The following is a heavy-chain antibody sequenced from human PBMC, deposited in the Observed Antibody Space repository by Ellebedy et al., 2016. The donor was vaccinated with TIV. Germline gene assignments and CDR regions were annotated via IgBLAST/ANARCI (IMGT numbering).Heavy chain of an antibody. D-gene: IGHD3-22*01. J-gene: IGHJ2*01. CDR3: ARPKMYYDSSGYQNRYFDL. CDR1: GYRFTSYW. Sequence: GESLKISCKGSGYRFTSYWIGWVRQMPGKGLEWMGIIYPGDSDTRYSPSFQGPVTISADKSISTAYLQWSSLKASDTAMYYCARPKMYYDSSGYQNRYFDLWGRGTLVTVSS. CDR2: IYPGDSDT. V-gene: IGHV5-51*01.